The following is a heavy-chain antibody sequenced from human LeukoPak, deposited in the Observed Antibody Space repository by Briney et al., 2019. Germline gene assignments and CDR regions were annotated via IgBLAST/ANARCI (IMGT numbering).Heavy chain of an antibody. CDR2: IIPIFGTA. Sequence: ASVRVSCKASGYTFTSYGISWVRQAPGQGLEWMGGIIPIFGTANYAQKFQGRVTITTDESTSTAYMELSSLRSEDTAVYYCARYPLGIYYMDVWGKGTTVTVSS. J-gene: IGHJ6*03. D-gene: IGHD1-14*01. CDR3: ARYPLGIYYMDV. V-gene: IGHV1-69*05. CDR1: GYTFTSYG.